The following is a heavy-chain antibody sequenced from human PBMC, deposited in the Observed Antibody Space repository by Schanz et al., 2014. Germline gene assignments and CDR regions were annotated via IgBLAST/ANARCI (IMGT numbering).Heavy chain of an antibody. Sequence: QVQLVESGGGVVQPGRSLRLSCAASGFTFSSYGIHWFRQPAGKGLEWVAVIWNNGVTKYYADSVRGRFTISRDRFQNTLYLRMSSLRAEDTAVYYCAKARRKSNCSGGRCFHYSYYGMDVWGQGTTVTVSS. D-gene: IGHD2-15*01. V-gene: IGHV3-33*03. CDR1: GFTFSSYG. CDR2: IWNNGVTK. CDR3: AKARRKSNCSGGRCFHYSYYGMDV. J-gene: IGHJ6*02.